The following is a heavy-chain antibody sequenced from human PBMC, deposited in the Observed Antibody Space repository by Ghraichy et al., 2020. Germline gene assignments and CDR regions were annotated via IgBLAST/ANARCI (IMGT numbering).Heavy chain of an antibody. CDR2: IWYDGSNQ. CDR3: VRDKNKLGDYRFGD. V-gene: IGHV3-33*01. J-gene: IGHJ4*02. CDR1: RVTLKNYG. Sequence: GGSLRLSCTMSRVTLKNYGFNWVRQAPGKGLEWVGVIWYDGSNQYYADSVKGRFTISRDTSKNTLYLQMNRLRAEDTATYYCVRDKNKLGDYRFGDWGQGAQGIVSS. D-gene: IGHD4-17*01.